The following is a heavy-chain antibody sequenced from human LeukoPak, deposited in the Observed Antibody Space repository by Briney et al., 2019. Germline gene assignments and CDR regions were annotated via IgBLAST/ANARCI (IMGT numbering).Heavy chain of an antibody. V-gene: IGHV3-23*01. CDR2: ISGSGGST. D-gene: IGHD6-19*01. Sequence: PGGSLRLSCAASGFTFSSYGMSWVRQAPGKGLEWVSAISGSGGSTYYADSVKGRFTISRDNSKNTLYLQMNSLRAEDTAVYYCAKDDAYDLTSGWSQYDYWGQGTLVTVSS. CDR3: AKDDAYDLTSGWSQYDY. J-gene: IGHJ4*02. CDR1: GFTFSSYG.